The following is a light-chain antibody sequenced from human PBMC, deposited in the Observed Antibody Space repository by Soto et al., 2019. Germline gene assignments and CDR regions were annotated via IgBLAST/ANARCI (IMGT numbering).Light chain of an antibody. CDR3: TSYTRSGPWV. Sequence: QSVLTQPASVSGSPGQSITISCTGTSGDVGGYNYVSWYQFDPGKAPKLIIYEVNNRPSGVSNRFSGSKSGNTASLTISGLQAEDEADYYCTSYTRSGPWVFGGGTKLTVL. CDR2: EVN. V-gene: IGLV2-14*01. CDR1: SGDVGGYNY. J-gene: IGLJ3*02.